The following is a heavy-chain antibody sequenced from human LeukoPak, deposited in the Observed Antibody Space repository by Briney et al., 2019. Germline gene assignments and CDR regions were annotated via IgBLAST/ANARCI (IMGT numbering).Heavy chain of an antibody. V-gene: IGHV4-30-2*02. CDR1: GGPLSSGGYY. D-gene: IGHD1-1*01. CDR2: IYHSGST. J-gene: IGHJ6*03. Sequence: PSQTLLLTCRVSGGPLSSGGYYSSWFRQPPGKGLECIWYIYHSGSTYYNPSLKSRVTISVDRSKNQFSLKLSSVTAADTAVYYCARTRLERYMDVWGKGTTVIVSS. CDR3: ARTRLERYMDV.